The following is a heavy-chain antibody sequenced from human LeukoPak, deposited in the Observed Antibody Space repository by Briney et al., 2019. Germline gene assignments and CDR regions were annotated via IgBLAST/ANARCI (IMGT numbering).Heavy chain of an antibody. CDR3: AKDSYSKGDY. CDR2: ISGSGGST. V-gene: IGHV3-23*01. J-gene: IGHJ4*02. CDR1: GFTFSSCA. Sequence: GGSLRLSCVVSGFTFSSCAMSWVRQAPGKGLEWLSGISGSGGSTYYADSVKGRFTISRDNSKNTLYLQMNSLRAEDTGVYYCAKDSYSKGDYWGQGVLVTVSS. D-gene: IGHD5-18*01.